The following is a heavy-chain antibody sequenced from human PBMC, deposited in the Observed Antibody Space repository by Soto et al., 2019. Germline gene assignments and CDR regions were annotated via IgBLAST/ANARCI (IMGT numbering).Heavy chain of an antibody. CDR1: GGSVSSGSYY. CDR3: ARGGYSYGYGLYYYYGMDV. D-gene: IGHD5-18*01. V-gene: IGHV4-61*01. Sequence: SETLSLTCTVSGGSVSSGSYYWSWIRQPPGKGLEWIGYIYYSGSTNYNPSLKSRVTISVDTSKNQFSLKLSSVTAADTAVYYCARGGYSYGYGLYYYYGMDVWGQGTTVTVSS. J-gene: IGHJ6*02. CDR2: IYYSGST.